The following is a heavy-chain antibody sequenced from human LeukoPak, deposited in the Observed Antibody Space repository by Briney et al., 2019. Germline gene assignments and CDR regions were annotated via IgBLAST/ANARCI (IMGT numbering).Heavy chain of an antibody. CDR1: GFTFSSYA. Sequence: PGGSLRLSCAASGFTFSSYAMSWVRQAPGKGLEWVSAISGSGGSTYYADSVKGRFTISRDNSKNTLYLQMNSLRAEDTAVYYCARDRYYGSGSYQLDYWGQGTLVTVSS. J-gene: IGHJ4*02. CDR2: ISGSGGST. CDR3: ARDRYYGSGSYQLDY. D-gene: IGHD3-10*01. V-gene: IGHV3-23*01.